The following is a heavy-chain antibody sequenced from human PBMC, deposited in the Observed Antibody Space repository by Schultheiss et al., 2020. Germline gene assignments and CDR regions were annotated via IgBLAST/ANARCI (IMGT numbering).Heavy chain of an antibody. CDR1: GGSISSYY. Sequence: SQPLSLTCTVSGGSISSYYWSWIRQPPGKGLEWIGYIYYSGSTNYNPSLKSRVTISVDTSKNQFSLKLSSVTAADTAVYYCARHGVVTAYGMDVWGQGTTVTVSS. D-gene: IGHD2-21*02. J-gene: IGHJ6*02. V-gene: IGHV4-59*08. CDR2: IYYSGST. CDR3: ARHGVVTAYGMDV.